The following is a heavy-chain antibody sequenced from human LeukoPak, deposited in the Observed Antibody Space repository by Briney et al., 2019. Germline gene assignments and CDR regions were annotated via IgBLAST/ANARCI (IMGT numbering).Heavy chain of an antibody. Sequence: GRSLRLSCAASGFTFRSYGMHWVRQAPGKGLEWVAVISYDGSSKYYTDSMEGRLTISRDDSKNTLYLQMNSLRAEDTAVYYCAKQRSGGSGWCMDYRGQGTLVTVSS. D-gene: IGHD6-19*01. V-gene: IGHV3-30*18. CDR3: AKQRSGGSGWCMDY. CDR1: GFTFRSYG. CDR2: ISYDGSSK. J-gene: IGHJ4*02.